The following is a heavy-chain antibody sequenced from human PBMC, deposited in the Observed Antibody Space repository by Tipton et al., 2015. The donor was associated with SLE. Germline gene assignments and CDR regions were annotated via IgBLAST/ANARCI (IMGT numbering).Heavy chain of an antibody. D-gene: IGHD6-13*01. CDR1: GFPFSDYG. CDR2: IRYDGGNK. Sequence: GSLRLSCAASGFPFSDYGMNWVRQAPGKGLEWLAFIRYDGGNKYYAESVKGRFTITRDNSKNTLYVEMNSLRAEDTAIYFCAKDRRVGIAAPFDYWGQGTLVTVSS. CDR3: AKDRRVGIAAPFDY. J-gene: IGHJ4*02. V-gene: IGHV3-30*02.